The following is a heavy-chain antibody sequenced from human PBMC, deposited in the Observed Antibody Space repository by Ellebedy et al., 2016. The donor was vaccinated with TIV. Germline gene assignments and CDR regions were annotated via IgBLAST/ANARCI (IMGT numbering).Heavy chain of an antibody. CDR2: IWHEGKDK. D-gene: IGHD3-22*01. V-gene: IGHV3-33*01. Sequence: PGGSLRLSCAASGFSLSSYGMHWVRQAPGKGLEWVALIWHEGKDKYYADSVRGRFTISRDNSKNRLFLQMDSLRVDDTAVYYCARGPLPFYYDPSGYYVDHWGQGSLVTVSS. J-gene: IGHJ5*02. CDR1: GFSLSSYG. CDR3: ARGPLPFYYDPSGYYVDH.